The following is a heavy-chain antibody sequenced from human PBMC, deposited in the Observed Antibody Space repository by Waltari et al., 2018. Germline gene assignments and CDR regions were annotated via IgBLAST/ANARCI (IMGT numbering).Heavy chain of an antibody. CDR3: ARSPTRLYSSGWYIIDAFDI. CDR1: GGSISSSSYY. V-gene: IGHV4-39*01. J-gene: IGHJ3*02. D-gene: IGHD6-19*01. CDR2: IYYSGST. Sequence: QLQLQESGPGLVKPSETLSLTCTVSGGSISSSSYYWGWIRQPPGQGLEWIGSIYYSGSTYYNPSLKSRVTISVDTSKNQFSLKLSSVTAADTAVYYCARSPTRLYSSGWYIIDAFDIWGQGTMVTVSS.